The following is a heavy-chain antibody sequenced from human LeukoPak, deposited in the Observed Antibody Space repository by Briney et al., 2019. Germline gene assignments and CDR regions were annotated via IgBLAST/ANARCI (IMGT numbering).Heavy chain of an antibody. J-gene: IGHJ4*02. V-gene: IGHV3-66*02. D-gene: IGHD3-3*01. CDR3: AREYYDFWSGYR. CDR1: GFTVSSNY. CDR2: IYSGGST. Sequence: GGSLRLSCAASGFTVSSNYMSWVRQAPGKGLEWVSVIYSGGSTYYADSVKGRFTISRDNSKNTLYLQKNSLRAEDTAVYYCAREYYDFWSGYRWGQGTLVTVSS.